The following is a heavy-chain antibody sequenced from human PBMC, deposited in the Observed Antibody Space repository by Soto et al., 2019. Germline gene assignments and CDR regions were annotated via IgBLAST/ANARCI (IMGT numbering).Heavy chain of an antibody. CDR1: GFTVSSNY. D-gene: IGHD3-22*01. Sequence: EVQLVESGGGLIQPGGSLRLSCAASGFTVSSNYMSWVRQAPGKGLEWVSVIYSGGSTYYADSVKGRFTISRDNSKNTLYRQMNSLRAEYTAVYYCARDRVESGYPEYFQHWGQGTLVTVSS. CDR3: ARDRVESGYPEYFQH. V-gene: IGHV3-53*01. J-gene: IGHJ1*01. CDR2: IYSGGST.